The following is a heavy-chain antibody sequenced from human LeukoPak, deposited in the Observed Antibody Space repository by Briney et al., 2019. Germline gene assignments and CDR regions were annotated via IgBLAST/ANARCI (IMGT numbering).Heavy chain of an antibody. CDR2: ISAYNGNT. V-gene: IGHV1-18*01. CDR1: GYIFTSYG. CDR3: ARPHSYGDYLVY. Sequence: ASVKVSCEASGYIFTSYGISWVRQAPGQGLEWMGWISAYNGNTNYAQKLQGRVTMTRDMSTSTVYMELSSLRSEDTAVYYCARPHSYGDYLVYWGQGTLVTVSS. J-gene: IGHJ4*02. D-gene: IGHD5-18*01.